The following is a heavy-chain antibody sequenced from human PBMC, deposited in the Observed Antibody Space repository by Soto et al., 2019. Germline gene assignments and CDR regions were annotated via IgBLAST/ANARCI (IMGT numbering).Heavy chain of an antibody. CDR1: GGSISSSSYY. Sequence: SETLSLTCTVSGGSISSSSYYWGWIRQPPGKGLEWIGSIYYSGSTYYNPSLKSRVTISVDTSKNQFSLKLSSVTAADTAVYYCARSIAARPPYYYYYGMDVWGQGTTVTVSS. V-gene: IGHV4-39*01. CDR2: IYYSGST. CDR3: ARSIAARPPYYYYYGMDV. J-gene: IGHJ6*02. D-gene: IGHD6-6*01.